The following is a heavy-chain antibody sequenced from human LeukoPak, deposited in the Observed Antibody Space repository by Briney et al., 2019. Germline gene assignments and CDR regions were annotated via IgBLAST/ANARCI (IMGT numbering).Heavy chain of an antibody. V-gene: IGHV5-51*01. CDR1: GYTFTSYW. CDR3: ARDTSMGGSFDY. Sequence: GESLKISCKASGYTFTSYWIGWVRQMPGKGLEWMGIIYPGDSDTRYSPSFQGQVTISADKSISTAYLQWSSLKASDTTMYYCARDTSMGGSFDYWGQGTLDTVSS. CDR2: IYPGDSDT. J-gene: IGHJ4*02. D-gene: IGHD5-18*01.